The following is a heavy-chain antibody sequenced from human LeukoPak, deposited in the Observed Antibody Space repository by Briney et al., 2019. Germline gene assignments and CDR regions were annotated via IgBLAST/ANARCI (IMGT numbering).Heavy chain of an antibody. J-gene: IGHJ3*02. V-gene: IGHV3-48*03. CDR2: ISSSGSTI. D-gene: IGHD2-15*01. CDR1: GFTFSSYE. CDR3: ARDRYCSGGSCYSLDAFDN. Sequence: GGSLRLSCAASGFTFSSYEMSWVRQASGKGLGWVSYISSSGSTIYYADSVKGRFTISRDNAKNSLYLQMHSLRAEDTAVYYCARDRYCSGGSCYSLDAFDNWGQGTVVTVSS.